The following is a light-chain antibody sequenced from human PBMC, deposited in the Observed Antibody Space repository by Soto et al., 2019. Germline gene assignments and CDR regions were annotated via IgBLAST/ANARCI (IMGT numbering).Light chain of an antibody. CDR1: SSDVGSYNY. V-gene: IGLV2-14*01. Sequence: QSALTQPASVSGSPGQSITISCIGTSSDVGSYNYVSWYQQHPGKAPKLMIYDVNNRASGVSNRFSGSKSGNTASLTIAGLQDEDEAYYSWSSYTGTTVIFGGGTKLTVL. CDR2: DVN. J-gene: IGLJ2*01. CDR3: SSYTGTTVI.